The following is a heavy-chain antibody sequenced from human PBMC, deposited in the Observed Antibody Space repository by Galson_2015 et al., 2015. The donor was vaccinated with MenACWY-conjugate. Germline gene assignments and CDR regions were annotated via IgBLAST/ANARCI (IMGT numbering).Heavy chain of an antibody. J-gene: IGHJ4*02. CDR3: TTDRISGGGRPYCDN. D-gene: IGHD3-16*01. CDR1: GFSFSNVW. V-gene: IGHV3-15*01. CDR2: IKSRADGEKT. Sequence: SLRLSCAATGFSFSNVWMSWVRQAPGKGPEWVARIKSRADGEKTDYAAPVRGRFSISRDDSRNTLYLQITSLKSDDTAMYYCTTDRISGGGRPYCDNWGQGTLVTVSS.